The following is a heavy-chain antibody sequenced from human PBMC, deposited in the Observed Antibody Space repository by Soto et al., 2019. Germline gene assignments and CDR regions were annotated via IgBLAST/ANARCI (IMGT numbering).Heavy chain of an antibody. D-gene: IGHD3-10*01. Sequence: QVQLVQSGAEVKKPGSSVKVSCKASGGTFSSYAISWVRQAPGQGLEWMGGIIPIFGTANYAQKFQGRVTITADESTSTAYKELSSLRSEDTAVYYCARGRVVRGEGPWFWTDYWGQGTLVTVSS. J-gene: IGHJ4*02. V-gene: IGHV1-69*01. CDR2: IIPIFGTA. CDR1: GGTFSSYA. CDR3: ARGRVVRGEGPWFWTDY.